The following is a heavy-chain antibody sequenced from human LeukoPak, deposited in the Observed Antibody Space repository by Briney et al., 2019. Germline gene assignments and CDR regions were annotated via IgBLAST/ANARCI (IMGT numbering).Heavy chain of an antibody. CDR1: GYTFTGYY. CDR3: ARVLRVEGTRTKYSSSWYSY. J-gene: IGHJ4*02. CDR2: INPNSGGT. Sequence: ASVKVSCKASGYTFTGYYMHWVRQAPGQGLEWMGWINPNSGGTNYAQKFQGRVTMTRDTSISTAYMELSRLRSDDTAVYYCARVLRVEGTRTKYSSSWYSYWGQGTLVTVSS. D-gene: IGHD6-13*01. V-gene: IGHV1-2*02.